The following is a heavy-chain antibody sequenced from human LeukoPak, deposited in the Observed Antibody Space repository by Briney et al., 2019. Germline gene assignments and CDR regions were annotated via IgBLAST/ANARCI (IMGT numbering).Heavy chain of an antibody. J-gene: IGHJ5*02. D-gene: IGHD1-14*01. CDR2: ISSSSSTI. V-gene: IGHV3-48*02. CDR3: ARDFFALTKP. Sequence: GGSLRLSCVASGFTFGGYTINWVRQAPGKGLEWVSYISSSSSTIYYADSVKGRFTISRDNAKNSLYLQMNSLRDEDTAVYYCARDFFALTKPWGQGTLVTVSS. CDR1: GFTFGGYT.